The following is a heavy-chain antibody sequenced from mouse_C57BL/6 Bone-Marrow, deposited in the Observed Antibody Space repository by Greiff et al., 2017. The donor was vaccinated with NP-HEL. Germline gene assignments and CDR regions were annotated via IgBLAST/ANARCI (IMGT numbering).Heavy chain of an antibody. D-gene: IGHD1-1*01. CDR1: GYTFTSYT. CDR3: ARLTYYGSSWFAY. Sequence: VKVVESGAELARPGASVKMSCKASGYTFTSYTMHWVKQRPGQGLEWIGYINPSSGYTKYNQKFKDKATLTADKSSSTAYMQLSSLTSEDSAVYYCARLTYYGSSWFAYWGQGTLVTVSA. V-gene: IGHV1-4*01. CDR2: INPSSGYT. J-gene: IGHJ3*01.